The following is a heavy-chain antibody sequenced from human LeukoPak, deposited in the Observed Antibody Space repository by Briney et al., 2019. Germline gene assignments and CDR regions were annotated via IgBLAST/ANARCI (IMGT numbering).Heavy chain of an antibody. V-gene: IGHV3-7*04. CDR2: LKEDGSEK. Sequence: GGSLRLSCAAPGFTFSSHWMTWVRQAPGKGLEWVANLKEDGSEKYYVDSVKGRFTISRDNAKNSLYLQMNSLRGDDTAVYYCARGVYYFDYWGQGTLVTVSS. J-gene: IGHJ4*02. CDR1: GFTFSSHW. CDR3: ARGVYYFDY.